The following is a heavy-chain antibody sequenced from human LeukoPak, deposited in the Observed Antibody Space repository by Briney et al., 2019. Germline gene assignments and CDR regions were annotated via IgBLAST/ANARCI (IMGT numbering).Heavy chain of an antibody. J-gene: IGHJ4*02. CDR2: IAHQGNNK. D-gene: IGHD3-10*01. V-gene: IGHV3-30*02. Sequence: AGSLTLSCGPSGFTFSSSAMHWVRQGPGKGLEGVAYIAHQGNNKHHPDFVKDRFTIYRNNSKGKLYLQMNSLRAADTAVYYCAKDGSRSCTDWGQGTLVRVSS. CDR3: AKDGSRSCTD. CDR1: GFTFSSSA.